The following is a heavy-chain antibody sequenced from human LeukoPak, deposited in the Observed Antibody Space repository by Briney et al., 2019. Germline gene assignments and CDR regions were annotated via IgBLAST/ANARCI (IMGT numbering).Heavy chain of an antibody. CDR1: GFTTHYW. J-gene: IGHJ4*02. V-gene: IGHV3-7*01. D-gene: IGHD1-26*01. CDR3: ASVWVGATVQYFDY. Sequence: GGSLRLSCTASGFTTHYWLNWVRQSPGKGLEWVANIDRDGRVQHYVDSVEGRFTISRDSAKNSLYLQMNSLRAEDTAVYYCASVWVGATVQYFDYWGQGTLVTVSS. CDR2: IDRDGRVQ.